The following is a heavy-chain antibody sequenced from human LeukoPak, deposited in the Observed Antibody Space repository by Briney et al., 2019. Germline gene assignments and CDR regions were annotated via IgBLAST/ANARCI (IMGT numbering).Heavy chain of an antibody. J-gene: IGHJ4*02. CDR3: TRDSRKHFDY. V-gene: IGHV1-2*02. Sequence: GASVKVSCKASVYTFTGYYMRWVRQGPGQGLEWMGWINPNSGGTNYAQKFQGRVTMTRDTSISTAYMELNRLTSDDTAVYYCTRDSRKHFDYWGQGTLVTVSS. CDR1: VYTFTGYY. CDR2: INPNSGGT.